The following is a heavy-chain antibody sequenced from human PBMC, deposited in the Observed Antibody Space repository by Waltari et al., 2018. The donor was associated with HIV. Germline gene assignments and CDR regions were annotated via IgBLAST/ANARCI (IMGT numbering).Heavy chain of an antibody. Sequence: QVQLVESGGGVVQPGRSLRLSCAASGFTFSSSGMHWVRQAPGKGLEWVAVIWYYGSNKYCADAVKVRFTISRDNSKNTRYLQMNSLRAEDTAVYYYARDWEDIAARGMDVWGQGTTVTVSS. CDR3: ARDWEDIAARGMDV. CDR1: GFTFSSSG. CDR2: IWYYGSNK. D-gene: IGHD6-6*01. J-gene: IGHJ6*02. V-gene: IGHV3-33*01.